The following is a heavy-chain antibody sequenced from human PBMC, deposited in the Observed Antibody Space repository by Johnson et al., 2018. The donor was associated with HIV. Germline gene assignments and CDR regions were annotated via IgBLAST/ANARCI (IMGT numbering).Heavy chain of an antibody. D-gene: IGHD6-19*01. Sequence: QVQLVESGGGLVKPGGSLRLSCAASGFTFSDYYMSWIRQAPGKGLEWVSYISSSASTMFYADSVKGRFTISRDNAKNSLFLQMNSLRAEDTAVYYFAREVSIAVAGIFRAAGAAFDIWGQGTMVTVSS. J-gene: IGHJ3*02. V-gene: IGHV3-11*04. CDR1: GFTFSDYY. CDR3: AREVSIAVAGIFRAAGAAFDI. CDR2: ISSSASTM.